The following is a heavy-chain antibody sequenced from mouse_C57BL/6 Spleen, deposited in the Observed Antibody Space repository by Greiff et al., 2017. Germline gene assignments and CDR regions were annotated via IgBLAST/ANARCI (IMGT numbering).Heavy chain of an antibody. CDR2: ISSGSSTI. D-gene: IGHD2-4*01. J-gene: IGHJ4*01. V-gene: IGHV5-17*01. CDR1: GFTFSDYG. Sequence: EVKLVESGGGLVKPGGSLKLSCAASGFTFSDYGMHWVRQAPEKGLEWVAYISSGSSTIYYADTVKGRFTISRDNAKNTLFLQMNSRRSEDTAMYYCERETRIYYDEVYAMDYWGQGTSVTVSS. CDR3: ERETRIYYDEVYAMDY.